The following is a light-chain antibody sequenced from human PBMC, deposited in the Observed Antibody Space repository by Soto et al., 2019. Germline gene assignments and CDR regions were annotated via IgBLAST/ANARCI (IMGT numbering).Light chain of an antibody. CDR1: HGVSGW. J-gene: IGKJ3*01. CDR3: QEGKNFPLN. Sequence: IQITQSPSSVSASVGDTVTLSCQTSHGVSGWLALYQQKPGQAPPLLIYTVSNLQSGVPCRFSVSGSGTDFSLTITNLQPEDFATYVGQEGKNFPLNFGPGTKVDVK. V-gene: IGKV1-12*01. CDR2: TVS.